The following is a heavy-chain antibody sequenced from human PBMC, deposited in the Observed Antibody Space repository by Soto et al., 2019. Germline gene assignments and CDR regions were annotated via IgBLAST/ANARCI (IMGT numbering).Heavy chain of an antibody. J-gene: IGHJ4*02. V-gene: IGHV4-31*03. CDR3: ARDYDSSGFVDY. CDR2: IYYSGST. CDR1: GGSISSGGYY. Sequence: SETLSLTCTVSGGSISSGGYYWSWIRQHPGKGLEWIGYIYYSGSTYYNPSLKSRVTISVDTSKNQFSLKLSSVTAADTAVYYCARDYDSSGFVDYWGQGTLVTVSS. D-gene: IGHD3-22*01.